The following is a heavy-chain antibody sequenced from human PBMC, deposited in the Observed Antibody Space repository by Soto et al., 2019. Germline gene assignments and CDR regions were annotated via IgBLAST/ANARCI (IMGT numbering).Heavy chain of an antibody. CDR3: ARDYGAAAGTSLNWFDP. Sequence: QVQLVQSGAEVKKPGASVKVSCKSSGYVFTGYYMHWVRQAPGQGLEWLGWINPISGDTNYAQKFQGWVTMTRDTSSNTVYMELTRLRSDDTAVYYCARDYGAAAGTSLNWFDPWGQGALVTVSS. CDR1: GYVFTGYY. J-gene: IGHJ5*02. V-gene: IGHV1-2*04. D-gene: IGHD6-13*01. CDR2: INPISGDT.